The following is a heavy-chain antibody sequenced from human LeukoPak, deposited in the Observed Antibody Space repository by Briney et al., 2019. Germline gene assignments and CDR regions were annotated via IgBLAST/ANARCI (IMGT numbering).Heavy chain of an antibody. CDR1: LGSHW. Sequence: GGSLRLSCVGALGSHWLGWVRQAPGKGLEWVANIKEDGSQKYYMDSVKGRFTISRDNAKSSLFLQMNNLRVEDTAVYYCTRDQTWGQGTLVTVSS. CDR3: TRDQT. J-gene: IGHJ4*02. CDR2: IKEDGSQK. V-gene: IGHV3-7*01.